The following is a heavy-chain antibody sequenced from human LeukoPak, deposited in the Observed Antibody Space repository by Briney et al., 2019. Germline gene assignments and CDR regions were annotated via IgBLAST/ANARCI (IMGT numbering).Heavy chain of an antibody. V-gene: IGHV1-69*05. CDR2: VIPIFGTA. Sequence: SVKVSCKASGGTFSSYAISWVRQAPGQGLEWMGGVIPIFGTANYAQKFQGRVTMTRDTSTSTVYMELSSLRSEDTAVYYCARVDTAMVYGYWGQGTLVTVSS. D-gene: IGHD5-18*01. J-gene: IGHJ4*02. CDR3: ARVDTAMVYGY. CDR1: GGTFSSYA.